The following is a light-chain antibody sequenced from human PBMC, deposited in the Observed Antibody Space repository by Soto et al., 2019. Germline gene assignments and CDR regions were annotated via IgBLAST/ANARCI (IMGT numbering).Light chain of an antibody. J-gene: IGKJ4*01. CDR1: KGISSTY. V-gene: IGKV1-9*01. Sequence: GDRVNNTCRASKGISSTYLAWYQQTPGKAPKILIYAASTLQSGVPSRFSGRGSGADFTLTISSLQPEDFATYYCQQLNSYPLTYGVGTKVDIK. CDR3: QQLNSYPLT. CDR2: AAS.